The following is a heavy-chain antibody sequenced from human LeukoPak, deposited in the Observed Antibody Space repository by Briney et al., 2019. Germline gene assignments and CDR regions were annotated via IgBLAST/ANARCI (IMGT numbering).Heavy chain of an antibody. CDR3: ARDWQRFVVVPAETPFDP. J-gene: IGHJ5*02. CDR1: GYTFTSYG. CDR2: NSAYNGNT. Sequence: GASVKVSCKASGYTFTSYGISWVRQAPGQGLEWMGWNSAYNGNTNYAQKLQGRVTMTTDTSTSTAYMELRSLRSDDTAVYYCARDWQRFVVVPAETPFDPWGQGTLVTVSS. D-gene: IGHD2-2*01. V-gene: IGHV1-18*01.